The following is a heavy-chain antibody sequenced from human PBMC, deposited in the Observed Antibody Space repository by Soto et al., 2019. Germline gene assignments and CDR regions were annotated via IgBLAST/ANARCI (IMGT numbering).Heavy chain of an antibody. D-gene: IGHD6-19*01. CDR3: ARDGGPYSSGWYWSYDYGMDV. J-gene: IGHJ6*02. CDR2: IYTSGST. V-gene: IGHV4-4*07. Sequence: QVQLQESGPGLVKPSETLSLTCTVSGCSISSYYWSWIRQPAGKGLEWIGRIYTSGSTNYNPSLKRRVTMSVDTSKNQFSLKLSSVTAADTAVYYWARDGGPYSSGWYWSYDYGMDVWGQGTTVTVSS. CDR1: GCSISSYY.